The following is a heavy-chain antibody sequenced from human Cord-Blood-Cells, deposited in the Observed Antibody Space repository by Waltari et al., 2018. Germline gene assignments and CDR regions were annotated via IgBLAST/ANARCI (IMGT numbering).Heavy chain of an antibody. CDR1: VYTFTRYY. Sequence: QVQLVQSGAEVKKPGASVKVSCNASVYTFTRYYSHWVRQAPGQGLEWMGWINPNSGGTNYAQKFQGRVTMTRDTSISTAYMELSRLRSDDTAVYYCAREGLGKRWYFDLWGRGTLVTVSS. D-gene: IGHD5-12*01. J-gene: IGHJ2*01. CDR3: AREGLGKRWYFDL. CDR2: INPNSGGT. V-gene: IGHV1-2*02.